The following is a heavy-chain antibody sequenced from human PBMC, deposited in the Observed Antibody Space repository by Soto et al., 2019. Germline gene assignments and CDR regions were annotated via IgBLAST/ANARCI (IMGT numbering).Heavy chain of an antibody. CDR1: GGSFSGYY. V-gene: IGHV4-34*01. CDR2: INHSGST. J-gene: IGHJ6*02. D-gene: IGHD3-22*01. Sequence: PSETLSLTCAVYGGSFSGYYWSWIRQPPGKGLEWIGEINHSGSTNYNPSLKSRVTISVDTSKNQFSLKLSSVTAADTAVYYCARATHYYDSSGTPRRVYGMDVWGQGISVTVSS. CDR3: ARATHYYDSSGTPRRVYGMDV.